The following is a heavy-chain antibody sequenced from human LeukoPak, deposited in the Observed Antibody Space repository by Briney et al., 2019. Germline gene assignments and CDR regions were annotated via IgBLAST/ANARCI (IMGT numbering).Heavy chain of an antibody. CDR1: GYTFTVYY. D-gene: IGHD3-10*01. V-gene: IGHV1-2*02. CDR2: INPNSCGT. CDR3: ARGGVRGVTGPDY. Sequence: ASVKLSCKASGYTFTVYYMHWVRQAPGQGLEWMRWINPNSCGTNYAQKFQGRFTMTRDTSISTAYMELSRLRSDDTAVYYCARGGVRGVTGPDYWGQGTLVTVSS. J-gene: IGHJ4*02.